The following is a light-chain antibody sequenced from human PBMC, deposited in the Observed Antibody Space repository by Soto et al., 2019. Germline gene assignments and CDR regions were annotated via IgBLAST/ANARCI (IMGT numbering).Light chain of an antibody. V-gene: IGKV1-39*01. CDR3: QQSYSAPLT. CDR1: QSISSY. J-gene: IGKJ4*01. Sequence: DIPMTQSPSSLSASVGDRVIITCRASQSISSYLNWYQQKSGKPPQLLIYSSSTLQSGVPSRFSGSGSGTDFTLTISSLQPEDFATYSCQQSYSAPLTFGGGTKVEIK. CDR2: SSS.